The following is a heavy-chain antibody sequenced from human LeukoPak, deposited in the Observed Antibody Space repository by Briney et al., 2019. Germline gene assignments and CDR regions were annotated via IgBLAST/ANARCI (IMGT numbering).Heavy chain of an antibody. Sequence: SETLSLTCAVYGGSFSGYYWSWIRQPPGKGLEWIGEINHSGSTNYNPSLKSRVTISVVTSKNQFSLKLSSVTAADTAVYYCARLGRMAIITYWGQGTLVTVSS. CDR1: GGSFSGYY. CDR3: ARLGRMAIITY. D-gene: IGHD5-24*01. J-gene: IGHJ4*02. V-gene: IGHV4-34*01. CDR2: INHSGST.